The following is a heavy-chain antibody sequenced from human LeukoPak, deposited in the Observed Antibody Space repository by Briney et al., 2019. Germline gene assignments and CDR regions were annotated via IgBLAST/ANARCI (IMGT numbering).Heavy chain of an antibody. CDR3: ARSDQLRWFGDPRRPYYYGMTS. CDR1: GYSFPEYW. Sequence: GESLKISCKASGYSFPEYWIGWVRQMPGKGLEWMGIIYPGDSDTRYRPSFQGQVTISADKSISTAYLQWNSLKASDTAMYYCARSDQLRWFGDPRRPYYYGMTSGAKGPRSPSP. CDR2: IYPGDSDT. D-gene: IGHD3-10*01. V-gene: IGHV5-51*01. J-gene: IGHJ6*02.